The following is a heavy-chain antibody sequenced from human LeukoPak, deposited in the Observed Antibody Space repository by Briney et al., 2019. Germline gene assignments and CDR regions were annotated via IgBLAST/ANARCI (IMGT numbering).Heavy chain of an antibody. J-gene: IGHJ4*02. CDR2: ISGSGGST. CDR1: GFTFSSYA. CDR3: ASARIAVAGIPFDY. Sequence: GGSLRLACAASGFTFSSYAMSWVRQAPGKGLEWVSAISGSGGSTYYADSVKGRFTISRDNSKNTLYLQMNSLRAEDTAVYYCASARIAVAGIPFDYWGQGTLVTVSS. D-gene: IGHD6-19*01. V-gene: IGHV3-23*01.